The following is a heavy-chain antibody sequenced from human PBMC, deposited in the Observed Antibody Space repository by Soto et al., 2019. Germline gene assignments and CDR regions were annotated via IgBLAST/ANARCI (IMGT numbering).Heavy chain of an antibody. Sequence: ASVKVSCKASGYTFTSYAMHWVRQAPGQRLEWMGWINAGNGNTKYSQKFLGRVTITRDTSASTAYMELSSLRSEDTAVYYCARVPEGIVVVVAAGAFDIWGQGTMVTVSS. CDR1: GYTFTSYA. V-gene: IGHV1-3*01. CDR2: INAGNGNT. CDR3: ARVPEGIVVVVAAGAFDI. J-gene: IGHJ3*02. D-gene: IGHD2-15*01.